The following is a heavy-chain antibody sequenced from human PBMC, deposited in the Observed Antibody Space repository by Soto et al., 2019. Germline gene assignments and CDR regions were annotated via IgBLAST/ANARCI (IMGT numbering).Heavy chain of an antibody. CDR1: GGTFSSYA. J-gene: IGHJ4*02. Sequence: QVQLVQSGAEVKKPGSSVKVSCKASGGTFSSYAISWVRQAPGQGLEWMGGIIPIFGTANYAQKFQGRVTIPGEKSTGTAYMELTSRRSEDTAVYYCASTSQTGYSSGWYVIGYFDYGGQGTLVTVPS. V-gene: IGHV1-69*06. CDR2: IIPIFGTA. CDR3: ASTSQTGYSSGWYVIGYFDY. D-gene: IGHD6-19*01.